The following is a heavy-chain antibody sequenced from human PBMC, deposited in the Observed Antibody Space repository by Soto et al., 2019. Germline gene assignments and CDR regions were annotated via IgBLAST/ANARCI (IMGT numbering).Heavy chain of an antibody. D-gene: IGHD2-15*01. Sequence: QVQLVESGGGVVQPGRSLRLSCAASGFTFSSYGMHWVRQAPGKGLEWVAVIWYDGSNKYYADSVKGRFTISRDNSKNALYLQMNSLRAEDTAVYYCARDQTEYCSGGSCYWLDPWGQGTLVTVSS. CDR3: ARDQTEYCSGGSCYWLDP. V-gene: IGHV3-33*01. CDR1: GFTFSSYG. CDR2: IWYDGSNK. J-gene: IGHJ5*02.